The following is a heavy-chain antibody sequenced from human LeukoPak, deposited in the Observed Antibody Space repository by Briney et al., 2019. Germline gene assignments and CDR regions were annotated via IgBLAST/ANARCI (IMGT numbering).Heavy chain of an antibody. D-gene: IGHD4-17*01. CDR1: GFTFSSYA. J-gene: IGHJ3*01. Sequence: GGSLRLSCAASGFTFSSYAMSWVRQAPGKGLEWVSAISGSGGSTYYADSVKGRFTISRDNSKNTLYLQMNSLRAEDTAVYYCAKDRGRYTVTFAFDVWGQGTMVTASS. CDR3: AKDRGRYTVTFAFDV. CDR2: ISGSGGST. V-gene: IGHV3-23*01.